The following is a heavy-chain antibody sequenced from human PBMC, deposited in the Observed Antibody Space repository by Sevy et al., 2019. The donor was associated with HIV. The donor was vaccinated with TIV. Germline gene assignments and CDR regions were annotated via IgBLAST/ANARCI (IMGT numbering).Heavy chain of an antibody. Sequence: GWSLRLSCAASGFTFSIYAMNWVRQAPGKGLEWVSAISGGGNSTYYAASVKGRFTISRDNTKNSLYLQMNSLRAEDTAVYYCAALYDFWSGYSLYWGQGSLVTVSS. CDR1: GFTFSIYA. CDR2: ISGGGNST. V-gene: IGHV3-23*01. D-gene: IGHD3-3*01. CDR3: AALYDFWSGYSLY. J-gene: IGHJ4*02.